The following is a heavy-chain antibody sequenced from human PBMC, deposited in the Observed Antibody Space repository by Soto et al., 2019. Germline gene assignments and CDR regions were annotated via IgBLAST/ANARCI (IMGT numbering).Heavy chain of an antibody. CDR3: ARESKQWLRFCYIDS. V-gene: IGHV3-30-3*01. CDR2: ISYDGSQT. CDR1: GFIFSTHA. J-gene: IGHJ4*02. Sequence: QVQLVESGGGVVQPGRSLRLSCAASGFIFSTHAFHWVRQAPGKGLEWVALISYDGSQTYYGDAVKGRFTISRDNSKKTLYLQMNDVRAEDTALYYCARESKQWLRFCYIDSWGQGTLVTVSS. D-gene: IGHD6-19*01.